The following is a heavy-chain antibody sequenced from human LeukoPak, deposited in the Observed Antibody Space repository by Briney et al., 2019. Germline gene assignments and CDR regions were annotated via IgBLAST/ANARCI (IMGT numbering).Heavy chain of an antibody. Sequence: PSETLSLTCTVSGGSISSYYWSWIRQPPWKGLEWIGCIYYSGSTNYNPSLKSRVTISVDTSKYQFSLKLSSVTAADTAVYYCARVAYYYDSSGPGTHYDYWGQGTLVTVSS. D-gene: IGHD3-22*01. CDR1: GGSISSYY. CDR2: IYYSGST. CDR3: ARVAYYYDSSGPGTHYDY. J-gene: IGHJ4*02. V-gene: IGHV4-59*01.